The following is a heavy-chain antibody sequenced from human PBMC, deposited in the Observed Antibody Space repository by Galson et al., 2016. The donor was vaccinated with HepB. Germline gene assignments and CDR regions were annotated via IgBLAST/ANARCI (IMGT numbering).Heavy chain of an antibody. J-gene: IGHJ4*02. V-gene: IGHV3-23*01. D-gene: IGHD6-19*01. CDR1: GFTFGSYA. CDR2: ISGNSDTR. CDR3: AKYRPVAGVLFDY. Sequence: SLRLSCAASGFTFGSYAMSWVRQAPGKGLEWVSVISGNSDTRYYADSVKGRLTISRDNSKNTLYLQMNNLRVEDTAVYFCAKYRPVAGVLFDYWGQGTLVTVSS.